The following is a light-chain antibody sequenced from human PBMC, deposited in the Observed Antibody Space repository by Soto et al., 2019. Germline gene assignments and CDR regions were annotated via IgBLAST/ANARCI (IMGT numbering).Light chain of an antibody. CDR1: QSVSSN. V-gene: IGKV3-15*01. Sequence: EIVMTQSPATLSVSPGERAALSCRASQSVSSNFAWYQQKPGQAPRLLIYGASTRATGIPARFSGSGSGTEFTLTFSSLQSEDFAVYYCQQYNNWPYTFGQGTKLEI. CDR2: GAS. J-gene: IGKJ2*01. CDR3: QQYNNWPYT.